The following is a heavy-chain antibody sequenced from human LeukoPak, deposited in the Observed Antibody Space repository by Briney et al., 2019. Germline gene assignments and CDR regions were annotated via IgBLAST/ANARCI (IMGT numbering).Heavy chain of an antibody. V-gene: IGHV1-69*13. D-gene: IGHD2-2*01. J-gene: IGHJ4*02. CDR2: IIPIFGTA. Sequence: APVNVSCKASGGTFSSYAISWVRQAPGQGLEWMGGIIPIFGTANYAQKFQGRVTITADESTSTAYMELSSLRSEDTAVYYCARGPVPAAKGFDYWGQGTLVTVSS. CDR3: ARGPVPAAKGFDY. CDR1: GGTFSSYA.